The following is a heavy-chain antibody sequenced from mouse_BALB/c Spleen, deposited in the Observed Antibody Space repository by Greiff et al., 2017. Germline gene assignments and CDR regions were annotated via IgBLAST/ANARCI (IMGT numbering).Heavy chain of an antibody. CDR3: ARGLLNAMDY. J-gene: IGHJ4*01. V-gene: IGHV2-9*02. CDR1: GFSLTSYG. D-gene: IGHD2-3*01. Sequence: VQLVESGPGLVAPSQSLSITCTVSGFSLTSYGVHWVRQPPGKGLEWLGVIWAGGSTNYNSALMSRLSISKDNSKSQVFLKMNSLQTDDTAMYYCARGLLNAMDYWGQGTSVTVSS. CDR2: IWAGGST.